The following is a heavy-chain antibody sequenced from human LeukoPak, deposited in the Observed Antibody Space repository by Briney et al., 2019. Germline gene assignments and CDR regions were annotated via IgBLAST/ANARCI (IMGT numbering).Heavy chain of an antibody. Sequence: SETLSLTCTVSGGSISSGSYYWSWIRQPAGKGLEWIGRIYTSGSTNHNPSLKSRVTISVDTSKNQFSLKLSSVTAADTAVYYCAGGYSRGDFGYWGQGTLVTVSS. V-gene: IGHV4-61*02. CDR3: AGGYSRGDFGY. CDR2: IYTSGST. J-gene: IGHJ4*02. CDR1: GGSISSGSYY. D-gene: IGHD1-1*01.